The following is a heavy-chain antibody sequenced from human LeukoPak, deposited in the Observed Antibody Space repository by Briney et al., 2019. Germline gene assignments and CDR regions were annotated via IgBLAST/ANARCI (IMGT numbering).Heavy chain of an antibody. J-gene: IGHJ4*02. V-gene: IGHV3-30-3*01. CDR1: GFTFSSYA. CDR3: ARDSNSGSLDS. CDR2: ISYDGSNK. Sequence: PGGSLRLSCAASGFTFSSYAVHWVRQAPGKGLEWVAVISYDGSNKYYADSVKGRFTISRDNSKNTLYLQMNSLRAEDTAVYYCARDSNSGSLDSWGQGTLVTVSS. D-gene: IGHD1-26*01.